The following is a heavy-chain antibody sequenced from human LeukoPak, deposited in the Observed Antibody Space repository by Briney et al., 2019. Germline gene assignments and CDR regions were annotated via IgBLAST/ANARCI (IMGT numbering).Heavy chain of an antibody. D-gene: IGHD3-22*01. CDR2: ISSSSSTI. J-gene: IGHJ4*02. CDR3: AKASAMIVVVSKHFDY. V-gene: IGHV3-48*01. Sequence: GRSLRLSCAASGFTFSSYSMNWVRQAPGKGLEWVSYISSSSSTIYYADSVKGRFTISSDNAKTSLYLQMNSLRAEDTAVYYGAKASAMIVVVSKHFDYWGQGTLVTVSS. CDR1: GFTFSSYS.